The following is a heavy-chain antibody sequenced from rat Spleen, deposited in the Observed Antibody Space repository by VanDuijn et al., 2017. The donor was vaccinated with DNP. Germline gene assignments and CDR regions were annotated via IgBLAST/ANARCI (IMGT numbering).Heavy chain of an antibody. CDR2: ISTSGVGT. CDR3: TRALTTVATFPG. J-gene: IGHJ2*01. D-gene: IGHD1-3*01. V-gene: IGHV5S13*01. CDR1: GFTFSKYG. Sequence: EVQLVESGGGLVQPGRSLKLSCAASGFTFSKYGMAWVRQAPTKGLEWVATISTSGVGTYYRESVKGRFTISRDNAKSTLYLQMNSLRSEDTATYYFTRALTTVATFPGWVKGVMVTVSS.